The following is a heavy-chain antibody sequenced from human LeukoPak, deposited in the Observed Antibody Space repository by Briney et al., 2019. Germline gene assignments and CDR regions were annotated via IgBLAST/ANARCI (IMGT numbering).Heavy chain of an antibody. CDR3: ARVGISYCSSTRCLNFDY. Sequence: SETLSLTCTVSGGSISSGDYYWSWIRQPPGKGLEWIGYIYYSGSTYCNPSLKSRVTISVDTSKNQFSLKLSSVTAADTAVYYCARVGISYCSSTRCLNFDYWGQGTLVTVSS. J-gene: IGHJ4*02. V-gene: IGHV4-30-4*08. CDR2: IYYSGST. CDR1: GGSISSGDYY. D-gene: IGHD2-2*01.